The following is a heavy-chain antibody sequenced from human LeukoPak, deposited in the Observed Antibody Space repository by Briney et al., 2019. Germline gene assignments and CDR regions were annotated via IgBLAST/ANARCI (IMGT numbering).Heavy chain of an antibody. J-gene: IGHJ6*03. CDR2: ISSSGSTI. D-gene: IGHD1-26*01. Sequence: PGGSLRLSCAASGFTFSDYYMSWIRQAPGKGLEWVSYISSSGSTIYYADSVKGRFPISRDNAKNSLYLQMNSLRAEDTAVYYCARCGRAATYYYYYYMDVWGKGTTVTVSS. CDR3: ARCGRAATYYYYYYMDV. CDR1: GFTFSDYY. V-gene: IGHV3-11*01.